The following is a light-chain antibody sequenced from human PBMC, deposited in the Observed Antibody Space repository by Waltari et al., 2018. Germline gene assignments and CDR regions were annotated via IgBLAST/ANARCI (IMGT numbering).Light chain of an antibody. V-gene: IGLV4-69*01. J-gene: IGLJ3*02. CDR1: SGLSSNV. Sequence: QLVLTQSPSASASLGASVKLTCTLSSGLSSNVIAWLQQQPEKGPRYLMKVTSDGSHSKGDEIPVRFSGSSSGAERYLTISSRQSEDEADYYCQTGGHGTWVFGGGTKLTVL. CDR3: QTGGHGTWV. CDR2: VTSDGSH.